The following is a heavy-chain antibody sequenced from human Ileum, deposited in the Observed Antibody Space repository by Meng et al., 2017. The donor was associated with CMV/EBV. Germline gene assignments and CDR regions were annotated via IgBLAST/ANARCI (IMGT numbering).Heavy chain of an antibody. CDR1: GFIFSDAW. CDR3: TVDPYYGMNV. CDR2: MKSKTDGGTT. Sequence: AASGFIFSDAWMIWVRQVPGKGLEWVGRMKSKTDGGTTDYSAPVKGRFSISRDDSGNTLFLQMNSLKIEDTAIYYCTVDPYYGMNVWGQGTTVTVSS. V-gene: IGHV3-15*01. J-gene: IGHJ6*02.